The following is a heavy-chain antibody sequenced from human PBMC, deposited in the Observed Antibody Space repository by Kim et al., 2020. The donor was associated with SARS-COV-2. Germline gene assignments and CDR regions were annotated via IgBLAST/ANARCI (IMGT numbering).Heavy chain of an antibody. Sequence: ASVKVSCKASGYTFTSYGISWVRQAPGQGLEWMGWISAYNGNTNYAQKLQGRVTMTTDTSTSTAYMELRSLRSDDTAVYYCARDIVGFFPMIVVVTPDAFDIWGQGTMVTVSS. CDR1: GYTFTSYG. CDR2: ISAYNGNT. D-gene: IGHD3-22*01. CDR3: ARDIVGFFPMIVVVTPDAFDI. V-gene: IGHV1-18*01. J-gene: IGHJ3*02.